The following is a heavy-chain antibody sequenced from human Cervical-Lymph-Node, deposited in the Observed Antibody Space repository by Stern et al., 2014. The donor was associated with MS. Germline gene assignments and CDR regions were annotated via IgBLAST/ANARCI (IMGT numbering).Heavy chain of an antibody. CDR2: VYSSGYT. CDR3: ARESGTVAA. V-gene: IGHV4-61*02. Sequence: QVQLQESGPGLVKASQTLSLTCTVSGGSVNSGAYYWSWIRQSAGKGLEWIGHVYSSGYTSYNPSLKSRVSMSIDTSQNQFSLKLPSVTASDTAVYYCARESGTVAAWGQGTLVTVSS. J-gene: IGHJ4*02. CDR1: GGSVNSGAYY. D-gene: IGHD1-14*01.